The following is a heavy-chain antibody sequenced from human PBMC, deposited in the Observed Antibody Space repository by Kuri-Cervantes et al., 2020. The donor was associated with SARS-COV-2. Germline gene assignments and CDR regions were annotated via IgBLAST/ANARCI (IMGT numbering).Heavy chain of an antibody. CDR1: GGSISSGGYY. CDR3: AREGLASPIYWYFDL. D-gene: IGHD3-16*01. J-gene: IGHJ2*01. CDR2: IYHSGST. V-gene: IGHV4-30-2*01. Sequence: SETLSLTCTVSGGSISSGGYYWSWIRQPPGKGLEWIGYIYHSGSTYYNPSLKSRVTISVDRSKNQFSLKLSSVTAADTAVYYCAREGLASPIYWYFDLWGRGTLVTVSS.